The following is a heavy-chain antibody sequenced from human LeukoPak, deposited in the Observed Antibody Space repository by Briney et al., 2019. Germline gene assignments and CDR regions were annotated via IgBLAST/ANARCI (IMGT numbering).Heavy chain of an antibody. V-gene: IGHV1-69*13. D-gene: IGHD6-13*01. Sequence: SVKVSCKASGGTFSSYAISWVRQAPGQGLEWMGGIIPIFGTANYAQKFQGRVTITADESTSTAYMELSSLRSEDTAVYYRARELSIAAAGTSVDAFDIWGQGTMVTVSS. CDR1: GGTFSSYA. CDR3: ARELSIAAAGTSVDAFDI. CDR2: IIPIFGTA. J-gene: IGHJ3*02.